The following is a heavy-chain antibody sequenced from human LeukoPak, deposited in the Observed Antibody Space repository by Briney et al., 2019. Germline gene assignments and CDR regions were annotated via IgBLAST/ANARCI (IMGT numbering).Heavy chain of an antibody. V-gene: IGHV1-69*13. CDR3: ARPYSSSSYYYGMDV. D-gene: IGHD6-6*01. CDR1: GGTFSSYA. J-gene: IGHJ6*02. CDR2: IIPIFGTA. Sequence: SVKVSCKTSGGTFSSYAISWVRQAPGQGLGWMGGIIPIFGTANYAQKFQGRVTITADESTSTAYMELSSLRSEDTAVYYCARPYSSSSYYYGMDVWGQGTTVTVSS.